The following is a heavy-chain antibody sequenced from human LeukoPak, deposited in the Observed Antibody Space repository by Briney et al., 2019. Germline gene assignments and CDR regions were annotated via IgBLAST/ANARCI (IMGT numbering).Heavy chain of an antibody. CDR2: IYYSGST. J-gene: IGHJ4*02. V-gene: IGHV4-30-4*01. Sequence: SHTLSLTCTVSGGSISSGDYYWRWIRQPPGGGLVWIGYIYYSGSTYYNPSLKSRVTISVDTSKNQFSLKLSSVTAADTAVYYCARGPLTGILDYWGQGTLVTVSS. CDR1: GGSISSGDYY. CDR3: ARGPLTGILDY. D-gene: IGHD3-9*01.